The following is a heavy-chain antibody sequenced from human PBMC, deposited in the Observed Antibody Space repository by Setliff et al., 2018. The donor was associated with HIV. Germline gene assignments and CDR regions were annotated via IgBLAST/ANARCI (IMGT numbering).Heavy chain of an antibody. J-gene: IGHJ6*03. CDR2: IYHSGST. D-gene: IGHD1-26*01. CDR3: ARQWAERVMDV. CDR1: GGSIDSFSYY. V-gene: IGHV4-39*01. Sequence: PSETLSLTCAVSGGSIDSFSYYWGWIRQTPGKELEWIGNIYHSGSTNYNPSLKSRAAKSVDRSKRHFFLKLRSVTAADTAVYYCARQWAERVMDVWGNGTTVTVSS.